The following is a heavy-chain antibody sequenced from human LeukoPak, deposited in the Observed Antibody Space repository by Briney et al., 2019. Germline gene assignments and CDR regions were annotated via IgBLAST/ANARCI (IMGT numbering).Heavy chain of an antibody. CDR1: GFTFSDYY. Sequence: GSLRLSCAASGFTFSDYYMSWIRQPPGKGLEWIGSIYYSGNTYYNPSLKSRVTISIDTSKNQFSLRLISVTAADTAVYYCARHQYSGSYYHYWGQGTLVTVSS. J-gene: IGHJ4*02. CDR3: ARHQYSGSYYHY. V-gene: IGHV4-34*01. D-gene: IGHD1-26*01. CDR2: IYYSGNT.